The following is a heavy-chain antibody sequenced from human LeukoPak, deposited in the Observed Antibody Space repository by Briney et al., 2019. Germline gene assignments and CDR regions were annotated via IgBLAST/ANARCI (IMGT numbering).Heavy chain of an antibody. CDR3: ARDAGADY. Sequence: SETLSLTCTVSGGSISSSSYYWGWIRQPPGKGLEWIGSIYYSGSTYYNPSLKSRVTISVDTSKNQFSLKLSSVTAADTAVYYCARDAGADYWGQGTLVTVS. V-gene: IGHV4-39*07. D-gene: IGHD3-10*01. CDR2: IYYSGST. J-gene: IGHJ4*02. CDR1: GGSISSSSYY.